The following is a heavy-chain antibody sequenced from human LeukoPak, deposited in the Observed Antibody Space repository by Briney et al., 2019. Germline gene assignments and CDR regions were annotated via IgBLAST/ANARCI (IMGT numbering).Heavy chain of an antibody. Sequence: GASVKVSCKASGYTFTGYYMHWVRQAPGQGLEWMGWINPNNGGTNYAQKFQGRVTMTRDTSISTAYMELSRLRADDTAVYYCARVDGYYDSSGYYYFLDYWGQGTLVTVSS. CDR3: ARVDGYYDSSGYYYFLDY. CDR2: INPNNGGT. J-gene: IGHJ4*02. D-gene: IGHD3-22*01. V-gene: IGHV1-2*02. CDR1: GYTFTGYY.